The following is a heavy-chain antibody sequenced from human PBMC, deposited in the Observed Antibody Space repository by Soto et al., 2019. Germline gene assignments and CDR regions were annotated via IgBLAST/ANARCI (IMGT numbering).Heavy chain of an antibody. CDR3: ARDPSLSCTNGVCYRTHFDY. Sequence: QVQLQQWGAGLLKPAETLSLTCAVYGGSFGGYYWSWIRQPPGKGLERIGEINHSGSTNYNPSLKRRVTISVNTYRNQFSLKLSSVTAADTAVYYCARDPSLSCTNGVCYRTHFDYGGQGTLVTVSS. CDR1: GGSFGGYY. V-gene: IGHV4-34*01. D-gene: IGHD2-8*01. J-gene: IGHJ4*02. CDR2: INHSGST.